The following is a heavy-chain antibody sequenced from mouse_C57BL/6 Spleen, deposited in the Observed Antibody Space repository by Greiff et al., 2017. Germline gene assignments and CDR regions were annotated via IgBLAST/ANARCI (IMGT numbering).Heavy chain of an antibody. D-gene: IGHD2-1*01. CDR3: ARKGGPDYGNYGWYFDV. J-gene: IGHJ1*03. V-gene: IGHV1-49*01. Sequence: LQQSGAELVRPGSSVKLSCKDSYFAFMASAMHWVKQRPGHGLEWIGSFTMYSDATEYSEKFKGKATLTANTSSSTAYMELSSLTSEGSAVYYCARKGGPDYGNYGWYFDVWGTGTTVTVSS. CDR1: YFAFMASA. CDR2: FTMYSDAT.